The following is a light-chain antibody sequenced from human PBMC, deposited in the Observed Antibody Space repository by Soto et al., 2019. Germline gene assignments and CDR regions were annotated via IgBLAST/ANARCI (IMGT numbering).Light chain of an antibody. V-gene: IGKV3-15*01. Sequence: IVVKQSPGAVSLSREDRAALSCRASHTISSNFLAWYQQKPGQAPRLLIYAASTRATGIPARFSGSGSGTEFTLTISSLQSEDFGVYYCHQYNNWPPITFGEGTRLEIK. CDR3: HQYNNWPPIT. CDR1: HTISSN. CDR2: AAS. J-gene: IGKJ5*01.